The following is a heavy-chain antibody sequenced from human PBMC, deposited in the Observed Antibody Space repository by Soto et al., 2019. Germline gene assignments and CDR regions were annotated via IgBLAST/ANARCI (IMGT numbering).Heavy chain of an antibody. CDR3: AKDWGGRLDF. D-gene: IGHD7-27*01. CDR1: GFTFSSYG. J-gene: IGHJ4*02. V-gene: IGHV3-30*18. Sequence: GGSLRLSCAASGFTFSSYGMHWVRQAPGKGLEWVTIISHDGSNKNYGDSVKGRFTVSRDNPGNTLSLQMNSLRPEDTGIYYCAKDWGGRLDFWGQGAWVTVSS. CDR2: ISHDGSNK.